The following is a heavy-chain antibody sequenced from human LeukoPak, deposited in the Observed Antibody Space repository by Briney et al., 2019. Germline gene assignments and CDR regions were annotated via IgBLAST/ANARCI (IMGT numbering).Heavy chain of an antibody. CDR2: IYYSGST. J-gene: IGHJ4*02. Sequence: PSETLSLTCTVSGGSISSYYWSWIRQPPGKGLEWIGYIYYSGSTNYNPSLKSRVTISVDTSKNQFSLKLSSVTAADTAVYYCARGPTAMHDYWGQGTLVTVSS. CDR1: GGSISSYY. CDR3: ARGPTAMHDY. V-gene: IGHV4-59*01. D-gene: IGHD5-18*01.